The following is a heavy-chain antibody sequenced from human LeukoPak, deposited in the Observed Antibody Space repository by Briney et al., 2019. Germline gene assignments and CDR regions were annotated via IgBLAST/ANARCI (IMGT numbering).Heavy chain of an antibody. V-gene: IGHV4-4*02. Sequence: KPSETLSLTCAVSGGSVSSTNWWTWFRQPPGKGLEWIGEVHLDGWTNYNPSLTGRLTMSVDLYENHISLKLTSVTAADTAVYYCAREGGFYRPLDYSGQGTLVTVSS. CDR1: GGSVSSTNW. J-gene: IGHJ4*02. CDR2: VHLDGWT. CDR3: AREGGFYRPLDY. D-gene: IGHD3-3*01.